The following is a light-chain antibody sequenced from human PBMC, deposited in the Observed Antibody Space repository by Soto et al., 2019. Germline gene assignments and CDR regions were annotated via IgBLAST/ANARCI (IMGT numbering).Light chain of an antibody. CDR1: QSVSSGY. J-gene: IGKJ1*01. Sequence: EIVLTQSPGTLSLSPGEGATLSCRASQSVSSGYLAWYQQKPGQAPRLLIYGTSTRATGIPDRFSGSGYGTDFTLSISRLEPEDFAVYYCQQYCSTPSTFGQGTKVDIK. CDR3: QQYCSTPST. CDR2: GTS. V-gene: IGKV3-20*01.